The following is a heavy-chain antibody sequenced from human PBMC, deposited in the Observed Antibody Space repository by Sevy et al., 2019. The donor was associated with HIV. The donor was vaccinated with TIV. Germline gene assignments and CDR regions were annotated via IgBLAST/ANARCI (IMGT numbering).Heavy chain of an antibody. Sequence: GGSLRLSCVASGFTLSNYGMHWVRQAPGKWLEWVATIWNDMTNKYYADSAKGRFTISRDNSKNTLYLQMNSLRAEDTAVYYCASLPNNYYDRGGYSGDDAFDIWGQGTMVTVSS. J-gene: IGHJ3*02. V-gene: IGHV3-33*01. CDR1: GFTLSNYG. CDR3: ASLPNNYYDRGGYSGDDAFDI. CDR2: IWNDMTNK. D-gene: IGHD3-22*01.